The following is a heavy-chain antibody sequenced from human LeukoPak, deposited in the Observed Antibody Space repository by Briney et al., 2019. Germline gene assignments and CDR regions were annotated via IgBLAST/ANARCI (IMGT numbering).Heavy chain of an antibody. CDR2: IYYSGST. CDR1: GGSISSSSYY. J-gene: IGHJ4*02. D-gene: IGHD3-22*01. V-gene: IGHV4-39*01. Sequence: SETLSLTCTVSGGSISSSSYYWGWIRQPPGKGLEWIGSIYYSGSTYYNPSLKSRVTISVDTSKNQFSLKPSSVTAADTAVYYCARGQFRLHSYDGSTFDYWGQGTLVSVSS. CDR3: ARGQFRLHSYDGSTFDY.